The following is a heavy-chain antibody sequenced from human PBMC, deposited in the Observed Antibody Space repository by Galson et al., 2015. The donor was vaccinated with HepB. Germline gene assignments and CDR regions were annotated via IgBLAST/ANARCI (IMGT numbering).Heavy chain of an antibody. V-gene: IGHV3-7*03. J-gene: IGHJ3*01. D-gene: IGHD3-10*01. CDR3: ARDRTWGYYSDSGDSHGFDV. CDR1: GFTFNNYW. CDR2: IKQDGIET. Sequence: SLRLSCAASGFTFNNYWMTWIRQAPGKGLEWVANIKQDGIETYYVDSVKGRFTISRDNAKNSLYLQMNTLRAEDTAVYYCARDRTWGYYSDSGDSHGFDVWGQGTLVTVSS.